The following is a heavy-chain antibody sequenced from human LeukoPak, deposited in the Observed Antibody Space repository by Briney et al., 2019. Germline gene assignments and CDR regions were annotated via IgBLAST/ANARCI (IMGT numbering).Heavy chain of an antibody. V-gene: IGHV3-23*01. D-gene: IGHD3-3*01. Sequence: PGGSLRLSCAASGFTFSSYAMSWLRQAPGKGLEWVSAISGSGGSTYYADSVKGRFTISRDNSKNTLYLQMNSLRAEDTAVYYCAKVPSGEYDFWSGYFDYWGQGTLVTVSS. CDR1: GFTFSSYA. J-gene: IGHJ4*02. CDR3: AKVPSGEYDFWSGYFDY. CDR2: ISGSGGST.